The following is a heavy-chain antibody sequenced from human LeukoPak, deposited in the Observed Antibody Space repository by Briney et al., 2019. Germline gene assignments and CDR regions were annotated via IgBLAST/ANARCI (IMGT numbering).Heavy chain of an antibody. V-gene: IGHV5-51*01. CDR3: ARLPYYYDSSGHCLDY. J-gene: IGHJ4*02. CDR2: IYPGDSDT. Sequence: GESLKISCKGSGYSFTSYWIGWVRQMPGKVLEWMGIIYPGDSDTRYSPSFQGQVTISADKSISTAYLQWSSLKASDTAMYYCARLPYYYDSSGHCLDYWGQGTLVTVSS. D-gene: IGHD3-22*01. CDR1: GYSFTSYW.